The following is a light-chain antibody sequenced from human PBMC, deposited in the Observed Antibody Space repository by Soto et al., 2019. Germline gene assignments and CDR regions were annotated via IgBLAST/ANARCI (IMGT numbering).Light chain of an antibody. Sequence: EVVMTQSPATLSVSPGERATLSCRASQSVSSNLAWYQQKPGQAPRLLIYGASTRATGVPVRFSGSGSGTEFTLTIGSLQSEDFAFYYCQQYYNWPPWTFGQGTKVEIK. J-gene: IGKJ1*01. V-gene: IGKV3-15*01. CDR2: GAS. CDR3: QQYYNWPPWT. CDR1: QSVSSN.